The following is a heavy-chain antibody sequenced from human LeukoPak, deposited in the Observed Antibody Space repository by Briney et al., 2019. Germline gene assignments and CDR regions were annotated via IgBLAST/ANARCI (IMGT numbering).Heavy chain of an antibody. CDR3: AREGGSVAGNWFDP. Sequence: GGSLRLSCAASGFTFSSYAMHWVRQAPGKGLEWVAFIRYDGSDKYYADSVKGRFTISRDNAKNSLYLQMNSLRAEDTAVYYCAREGGSVAGNWFDPWGQGTLVTVSS. J-gene: IGHJ5*02. D-gene: IGHD2-15*01. V-gene: IGHV3-30*02. CDR2: IRYDGSDK. CDR1: GFTFSSYA.